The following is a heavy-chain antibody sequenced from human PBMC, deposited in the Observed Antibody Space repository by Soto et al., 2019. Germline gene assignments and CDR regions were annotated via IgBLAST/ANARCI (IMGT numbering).Heavy chain of an antibody. Sequence: SETLSLTCAVSGYSISSGYYWGWIRQPPGKGLEWIGSIYHSGSTYYNPSLKSRVTISVDTSKNQFSLKLSSVTAADTAVYYCVSIDVEMATMIDYWGQGTLVTVSS. CDR1: GYSISSGYY. CDR2: IYHSGST. V-gene: IGHV4-38-2*01. J-gene: IGHJ4*02. D-gene: IGHD5-12*01. CDR3: VSIDVEMATMIDY.